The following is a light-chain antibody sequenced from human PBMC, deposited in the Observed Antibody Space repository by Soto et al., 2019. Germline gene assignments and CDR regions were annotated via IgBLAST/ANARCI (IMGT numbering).Light chain of an antibody. CDR3: QQYDGLPPWT. V-gene: IGKV1-33*01. CDR1: QDIGKS. CDR2: GES. Sequence: DIQMTQSPSSLSASVGDGVTITCQASQDIGKSLNWYQQIPGRAPKLLIYGESNLEAGVTSRFRGSGSGTDFALTISSLQPEDIATYYCQQYDGLPPWTFGQGTKVEVK. J-gene: IGKJ1*01.